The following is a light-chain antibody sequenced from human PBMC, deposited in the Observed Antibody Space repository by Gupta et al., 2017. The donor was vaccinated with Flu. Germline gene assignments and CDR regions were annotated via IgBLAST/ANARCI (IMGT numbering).Light chain of an antibody. Sequence: EIVLTQSPDTLSLSPGERATLSCRASQSVSRNYLAWYQQKPGQAPRLLIYGASSGSGTDFILTISRLEPEDFAVYYCQQYGSSLPLTFGGGTKVEIK. V-gene: IGKV3-20*01. CDR2: GAS. CDR1: QSVSRNY. CDR3: QQYGSSLPLT. J-gene: IGKJ4*01.